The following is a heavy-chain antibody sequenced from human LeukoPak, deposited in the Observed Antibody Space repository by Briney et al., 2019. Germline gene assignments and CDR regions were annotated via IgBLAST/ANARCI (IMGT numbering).Heavy chain of an antibody. J-gene: IGHJ4*02. CDR2: IYPSDSDT. CDR3: AGVWYSGYEFDY. Sequence: PGESLKISCKGSGYSFTTNWIGWVRQMPGKGLEWMGIIYPSDSDTRYSPSFQGQVTISADKSISTAYLQWSSLKDSDTAMYYCAGVWYSGYEFDYWGQRTLVTVSS. CDR1: GYSFTTNW. D-gene: IGHD5-12*01. V-gene: IGHV5-51*01.